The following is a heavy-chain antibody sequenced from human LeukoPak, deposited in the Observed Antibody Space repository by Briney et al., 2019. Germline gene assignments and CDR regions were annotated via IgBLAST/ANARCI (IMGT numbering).Heavy chain of an antibody. J-gene: IGHJ6*03. CDR2: ISYDGSNK. V-gene: IGHV3-30*04. CDR3: ARDPRRVKLLHFRGSDYYYYMDV. D-gene: IGHD2-15*01. CDR1: GFTFSSYA. Sequence: GRSLRLSCAASGFTFSSYAMHWVRQAPGKGLEWVAVISYDGSNKYYADSVKGRFTISRDNSKNTLYLQMNSLRAEDTAVYYCARDPRRVKLLHFRGSDYYYYMDVWGKGTTVT.